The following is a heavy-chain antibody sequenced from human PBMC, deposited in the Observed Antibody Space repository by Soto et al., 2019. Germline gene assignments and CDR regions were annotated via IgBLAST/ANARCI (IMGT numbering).Heavy chain of an antibody. CDR2: MHYTGFS. J-gene: IGHJ6*03. D-gene: IGHD1-26*01. CDR1: GDSVTENY. Sequence: SETLSLTCAFSGDSVTENYLTWIRQSPEKGLKWIGYMHYTGFSFSNPSLKSRVAMSVDKSKNEFTLQLTSVTTAGTAVYYCVRGGLDHYYSYMGVWGKGTTVTVSS. V-gene: IGHV4-59*02. CDR3: VRGGLDHYYSYMGV.